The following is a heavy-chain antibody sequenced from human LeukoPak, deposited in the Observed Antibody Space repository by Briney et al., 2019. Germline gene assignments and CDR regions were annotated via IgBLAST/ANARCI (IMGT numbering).Heavy chain of an antibody. CDR1: GGTFSSYA. D-gene: IGHD6-13*01. Sequence: SVKVSCKASGGTFSSYAISWVRQAPGQGLEWMGGIIPIFGTANYAQKFQGRVTITADESTSTAYMELSSLRSGDTAVYYCARVVDDRQQLVIDYWGQGTLVTVSS. V-gene: IGHV1-69*13. CDR3: ARVVDDRQQLVIDY. J-gene: IGHJ4*02. CDR2: IIPIFGTA.